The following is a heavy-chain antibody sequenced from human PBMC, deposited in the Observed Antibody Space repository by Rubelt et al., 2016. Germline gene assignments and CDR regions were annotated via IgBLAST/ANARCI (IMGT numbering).Heavy chain of an antibody. CDR1: GGSFSGYY. CDR2: INHSGST. V-gene: IGHV4-34*01. CDR3: AKGPDDFDH. Sequence: QVQLQQWGAGLLKPSETLSLTCAVYGGSFSGYYWSWIRQPPGKGLEWIGEINHSGSTNYNPSLKSRVTISVDTSKNQFARRLSAGTAADTAGYYSAKGPDDFDHWGRGTLVTVSS. J-gene: IGHJ4*02.